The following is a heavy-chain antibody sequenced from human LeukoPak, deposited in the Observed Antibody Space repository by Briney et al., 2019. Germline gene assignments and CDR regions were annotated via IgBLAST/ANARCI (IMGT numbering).Heavy chain of an antibody. CDR3: ARNTAAGPPYYFDY. V-gene: IGHV1-69*04. J-gene: IGHJ4*02. CDR2: IIPILGIA. CDR1: GYTFTSYG. Sequence: SVKVSCKASGYTFTSYGISWVRQAPGQGLEWMGRIIPILGIANYAQKFQGRVTITADKSTSTAYMELSSLRSEDTAVYYCARNTAAGPPYYFDYWGQGTLVTVSS. D-gene: IGHD6-13*01.